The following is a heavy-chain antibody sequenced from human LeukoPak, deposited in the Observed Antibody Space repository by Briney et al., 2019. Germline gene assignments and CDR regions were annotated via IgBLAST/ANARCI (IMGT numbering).Heavy chain of an antibody. CDR1: GFTFSSYA. Sequence: PGGSLRLSCAASGFTFSSYAMSWVRQAPGKGLEWVSAISGSGGSTYYADSVKGRYTISRDNSKNTLYLQMNSLRAEDTAVYYCAKLTYYYDSSGYYLFDYWGQGTLVTVSS. J-gene: IGHJ4*02. CDR2: ISGSGGST. D-gene: IGHD3-22*01. CDR3: AKLTYYYDSSGYYLFDY. V-gene: IGHV3-23*01.